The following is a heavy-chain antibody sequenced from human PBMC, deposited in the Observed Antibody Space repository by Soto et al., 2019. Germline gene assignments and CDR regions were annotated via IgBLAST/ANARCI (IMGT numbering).Heavy chain of an antibody. J-gene: IGHJ4*02. Sequence: EVQLLESGGGLVQPGGSLRLSCAASGFTFSSYAMSWVRQAPGKGLEWVSAISGSGGSTYYADSVKGRFTISRDNSKNTLYLQMNSLRAADTAVYYCAKIGWGRYELYCSGGSCYRDYWGQGTLVTVSS. CDR1: GFTFSSYA. V-gene: IGHV3-23*01. CDR3: AKIGWGRYELYCSGGSCYRDY. CDR2: ISGSGGST. D-gene: IGHD2-15*01.